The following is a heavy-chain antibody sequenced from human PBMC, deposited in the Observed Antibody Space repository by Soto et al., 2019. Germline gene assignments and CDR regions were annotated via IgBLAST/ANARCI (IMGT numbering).Heavy chain of an antibody. CDR2: ISYDGSNK. D-gene: IGHD2-15*01. V-gene: IGHV3-30*18. CDR1: GFTFSSYG. Sequence: QVQLVESGGGVVQPGRSLRLSCAASGFTFSSYGMHWVRQAPGKGLEWVAVISYDGSNKYYADSVKGRFTISRDNSKNPLYLQMNSLRAEDTAVYYCAKGGGGSFIDYWGQGTLVTVSS. J-gene: IGHJ4*02. CDR3: AKGGGGSFIDY.